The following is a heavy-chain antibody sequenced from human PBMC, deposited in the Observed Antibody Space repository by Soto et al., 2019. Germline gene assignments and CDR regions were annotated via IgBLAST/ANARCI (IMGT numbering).Heavy chain of an antibody. Sequence: GGSLRLSCAASGFTFSNYAMSWVRQAPGKGLEWVSGVGGSGDSTYYADSVKGRFTISRDNSKDTLYLQMNSLRAEDTAVYYCAKSPLGYCSGGSWLDPWGQGTVVTVSS. CDR2: VGGSGDST. V-gene: IGHV3-23*01. CDR3: AKSPLGYCSGGSWLDP. CDR1: GFTFSNYA. J-gene: IGHJ5*02. D-gene: IGHD2-15*01.